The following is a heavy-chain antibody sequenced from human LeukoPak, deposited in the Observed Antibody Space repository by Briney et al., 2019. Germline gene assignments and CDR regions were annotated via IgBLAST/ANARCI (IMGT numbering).Heavy chain of an antibody. CDR3: ARAGRPAYYYDSSGYYRFDY. CDR2: INPNSGGT. Sequence: ASVKVSCKASGYTFTGYYMHWGRQAPGQGLEWMGWINPNSGGTNYAQKFQGRVTMTRDTSISTAYMELSRLRSDDTAVYYCARAGRPAYYYDSSGYYRFDYWGQGTLVTVSS. J-gene: IGHJ4*02. V-gene: IGHV1-2*02. CDR1: GYTFTGYY. D-gene: IGHD3-22*01.